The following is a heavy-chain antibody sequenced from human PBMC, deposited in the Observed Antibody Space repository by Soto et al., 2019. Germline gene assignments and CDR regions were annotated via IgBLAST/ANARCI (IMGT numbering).Heavy chain of an antibody. CDR1: GGAISNGGYY. D-gene: IGHD6-13*01. CDR3: AREEAVPFLGAAGFLAF. Sequence: QVQLQESGPGLVKPSQTLSLTCTVSGGAISNGGYYWTWIRQRPGKGLEWIGYMYYTGSTYYSPSLNTRVSISLDTSENQFSLRLPCVAAADTDMYYRAREEAVPFLGAAGFLAFWGHGTLVAVSS. J-gene: IGHJ4*01. V-gene: IGHV4-31*03. CDR2: MYYTGST.